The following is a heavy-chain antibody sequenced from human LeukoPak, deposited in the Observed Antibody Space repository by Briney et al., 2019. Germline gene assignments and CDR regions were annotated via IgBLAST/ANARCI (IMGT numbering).Heavy chain of an antibody. CDR3: ATASRLSFDTFDI. J-gene: IGHJ3*02. D-gene: IGHD3-16*01. CDR2: ISYDGSHK. Sequence: PGGSLRLSCAASGFTFSSDDMHWVRQALGKGLEWVAVISYDGSHKYYADFVKGRFTISRDNSKNTLYLQMNSLRAEDTAVYYCATASRLSFDTFDIWGQGTVVTVSS. V-gene: IGHV3-30*03. CDR1: GFTFSSDD.